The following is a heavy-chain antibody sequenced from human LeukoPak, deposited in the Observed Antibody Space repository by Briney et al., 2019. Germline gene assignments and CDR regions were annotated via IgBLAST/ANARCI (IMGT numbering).Heavy chain of an antibody. CDR1: GYTFTSYD. J-gene: IGHJ4*02. Sequence: ASVKVSCKASGYTFTSYDINWVRQAPGQGLEWMGWISAYNGNTNYAQKLQGRVTMTTDTSTSTAYMELRSLRSDDTAVYYCARTGGLTVTTPGDYWGQGTLVTVSS. CDR2: ISAYNGNT. D-gene: IGHD4-17*01. CDR3: ARTGGLTVTTPGDY. V-gene: IGHV1-18*01.